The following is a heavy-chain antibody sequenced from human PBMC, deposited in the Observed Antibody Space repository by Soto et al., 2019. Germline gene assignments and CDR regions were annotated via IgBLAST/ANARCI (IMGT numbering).Heavy chain of an antibody. CDR1: GGSFSGYY. CDR3: ARSRVVRGILFGFGGWFDP. Sequence: KPSETLSLTCAVYGGSFSGYYWSWIRQPPGKGLEWIGEINHSGSTNYNPSLKSRVTISVDTSKNQFSLKLSSVTAADTAVYYCARSRVVRGILFGFGGWFDPWGQGTLVTVSS. D-gene: IGHD3-10*01. CDR2: INHSGST. J-gene: IGHJ5*02. V-gene: IGHV4-34*01.